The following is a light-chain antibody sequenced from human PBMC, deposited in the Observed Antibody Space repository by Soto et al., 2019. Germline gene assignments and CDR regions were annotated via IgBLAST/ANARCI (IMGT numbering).Light chain of an antibody. Sequence: QSALTQPASASGSPGQSVTISCTGTSSDVGDYNYVSWYQQRPGKAPKLMIYEVNNRPSGVSDRFSGSKSGITASLTISGLQAEDEADYYCSSYTSTNTLVVFGTGTKVTVL. J-gene: IGLJ1*01. CDR3: SSYTSTNTLVV. CDR2: EVN. CDR1: SSDVGDYNY. V-gene: IGLV2-14*01.